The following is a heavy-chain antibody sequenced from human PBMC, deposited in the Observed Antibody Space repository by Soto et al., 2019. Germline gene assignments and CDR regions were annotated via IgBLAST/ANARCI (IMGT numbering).Heavy chain of an antibody. Sequence: QVQLVQSGAEVKKPGASVTVSCRASGYTFSSYDINWVRQATGQGLEWMGWMNPNSGNTGYAQKFQGRVTMTRNTSISTAYVELSSLRSEDTAVYYCAREKTHYGMDVWGQGTTVTVSS. J-gene: IGHJ6*02. CDR3: AREKTHYGMDV. CDR2: MNPNSGNT. V-gene: IGHV1-8*01. CDR1: GYTFSSYD.